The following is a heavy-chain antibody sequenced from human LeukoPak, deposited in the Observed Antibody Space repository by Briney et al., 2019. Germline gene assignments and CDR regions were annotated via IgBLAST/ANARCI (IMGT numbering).Heavy chain of an antibody. CDR2: INPNSGGT. J-gene: IGHJ4*02. CDR1: GYTFTGYY. D-gene: IGHD3-10*01. V-gene: IGHV1-2*02. CDR3: ARDGSYYGSGSYYKADY. Sequence: ASVKVSCKASGYTFTGYYMHWVRQAPGQGLGWMGWINPNSGGTNYAQKFQGRVTMTRDTSISTAYMELSRLRSDDTAVDYCARDGSYYGSGSYYKADYWGQGTLVTVSS.